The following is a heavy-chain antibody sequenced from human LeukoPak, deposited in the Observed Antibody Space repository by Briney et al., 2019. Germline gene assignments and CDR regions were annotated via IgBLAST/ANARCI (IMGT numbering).Heavy chain of an antibody. Sequence: ASVKVSCKASGYTFTSYYMHWVRQAPGQWLEWMGIINPSGGSTSYAQKFQGRVTMTRDTSTSTVYMELSSLRSEDTAVYYCARAPMAARWDYWGQGTLVTVSS. CDR1: GYTFTSYY. CDR3: ARAPMAARWDY. V-gene: IGHV1-46*01. D-gene: IGHD4-23*01. CDR2: INPSGGST. J-gene: IGHJ4*02.